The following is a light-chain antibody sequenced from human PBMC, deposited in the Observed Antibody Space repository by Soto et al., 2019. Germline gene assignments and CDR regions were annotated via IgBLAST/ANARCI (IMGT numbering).Light chain of an antibody. CDR3: QQYNDYSAWT. Sequence: DIQLTQSPSVLSASVGDRVTITCRASQAINTYLAWYQHKPGKAPNLLIYAASTLESGVPSRFSRTEAGTEVTLPRSSLRPDDFATYFCQQYNDYSAWTFGQGTKVEIK. CDR2: AAS. CDR1: QAINTY. J-gene: IGKJ1*01. V-gene: IGKV1-9*01.